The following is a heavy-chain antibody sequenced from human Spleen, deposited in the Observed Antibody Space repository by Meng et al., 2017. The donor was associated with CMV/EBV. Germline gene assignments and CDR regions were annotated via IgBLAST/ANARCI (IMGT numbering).Heavy chain of an antibody. CDR1: GGSISSGGYY. V-gene: IGHV4-31*03. Sequence: SETLSLTCTVSGGSISSGGYYWSWIRQHPGKGLEWIGYISYSGFTYYNPSLKSRVIISDDTSKNQFSLNLNSVTAADTAVYYCAREIAAGGYSWFDPWGQGTLVTVSS. CDR2: ISYSGFT. D-gene: IGHD6-13*01. CDR3: AREIAAGGYSWFDP. J-gene: IGHJ5*02.